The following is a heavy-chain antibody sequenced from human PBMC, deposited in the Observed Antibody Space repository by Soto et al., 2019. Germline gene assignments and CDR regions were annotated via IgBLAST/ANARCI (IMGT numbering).Heavy chain of an antibody. Sequence: SETLSLTCTVSCGSISSSRHYWGWIRQPPEKGLEWIGTIYYSGNTYYNPSLESRVTISVDTSRSQFSLELTSVTAADTALYYCARLGDYSGSGASFVYWGQGTLVTVSS. CDR3: ARLGDYSGSGASFVY. CDR1: CGSISSSRHY. J-gene: IGHJ4*02. D-gene: IGHD3-10*01. V-gene: IGHV4-39*01. CDR2: IYYSGNT.